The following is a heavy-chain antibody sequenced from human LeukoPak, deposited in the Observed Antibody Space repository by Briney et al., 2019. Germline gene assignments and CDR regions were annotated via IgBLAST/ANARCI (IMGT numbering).Heavy chain of an antibody. CDR2: IYDSGST. V-gene: IGHV4-31*03. D-gene: IGHD3-10*01. J-gene: IGHJ6*02. Sequence: PSETLSLPCTVSGRSLSSGGYYWRWLRQHPGTGPEWVGYIYDSGSTYYNPSLKSRVTISVDTSKNQFSLKLSSVTAADTAVYYCARDKRYYGSGSTNYYYYYGMDVWGQGTTVTVSS. CDR1: GRSLSSGGYY. CDR3: ARDKRYYGSGSTNYYYYYGMDV.